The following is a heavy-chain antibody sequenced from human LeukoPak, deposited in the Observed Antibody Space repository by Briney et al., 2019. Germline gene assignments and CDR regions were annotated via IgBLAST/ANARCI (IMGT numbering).Heavy chain of an antibody. CDR1: GGSFSGYY. D-gene: IGHD5-18*01. J-gene: IGHJ3*02. Sequence: SETLSLTCAVYGGSFSGYYWSWIRQPPGKGPEWIGEINHSGSTNYNPSLKSRVTISVDTSKNQFSLKLSSVTAADTAVYYCARGLPGYSYGDAFDIWGQGTMVTVSS. CDR2: INHSGST. CDR3: ARGLPGYSYGDAFDI. V-gene: IGHV4-34*01.